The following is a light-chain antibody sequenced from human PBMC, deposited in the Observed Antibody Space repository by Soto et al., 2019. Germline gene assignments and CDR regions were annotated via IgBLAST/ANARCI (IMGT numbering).Light chain of an antibody. CDR1: SSDIGDYNF. CDR3: SSYVSYSTFVV. CDR2: EVT. V-gene: IGLV2-14*01. Sequence: QSALTQPASVSGSPGQTITISCTGSSSDIGDYNFVSWYQQHPGKAPRRLIYEVTLRASGVSNRFSGSKSGNTASLTISGLQAEDEADYYCSSYVSYSTFVVFGGGTKLTVL. J-gene: IGLJ2*01.